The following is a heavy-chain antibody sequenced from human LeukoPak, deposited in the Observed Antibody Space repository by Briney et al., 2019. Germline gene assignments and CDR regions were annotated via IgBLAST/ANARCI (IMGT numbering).Heavy chain of an antibody. CDR1: GYGFTSYW. Sequence: GESLKIACKGSGYGFTSYWISWVRQMPGKGLEWMGRIDPSDSYTNYSPSFQGHVTISADKSISTAYLQWSSLKASDTAMYYCARSLYYYGSGSSEFDYWGQGTLVTVSS. V-gene: IGHV5-10-1*01. CDR3: ARSLYYYGSGSSEFDY. D-gene: IGHD3-10*01. J-gene: IGHJ4*02. CDR2: IDPSDSYT.